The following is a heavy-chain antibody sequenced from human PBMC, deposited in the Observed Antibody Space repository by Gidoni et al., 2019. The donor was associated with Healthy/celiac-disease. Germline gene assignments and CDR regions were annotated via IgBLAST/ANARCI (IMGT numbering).Heavy chain of an antibody. J-gene: IGHJ4*02. CDR3: AKGYNCGGDCYSTLGY. Sequence: EVQLLESGGGLVQPGGSLRLSCAASGFTFSSYAMSWVRQAPGKGLEWVSAISGSGGSTYYADSVKGRFTISRDNSKNTLYLQMNSLRAEDTAVYYCAKGYNCGGDCYSTLGYWGQGTLVTVSS. CDR1: GFTFSSYA. V-gene: IGHV3-23*01. D-gene: IGHD2-21*02. CDR2: ISGSGGST.